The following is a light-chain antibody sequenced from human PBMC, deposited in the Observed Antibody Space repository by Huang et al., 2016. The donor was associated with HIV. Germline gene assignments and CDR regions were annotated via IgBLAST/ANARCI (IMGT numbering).Light chain of an antibody. V-gene: IGKV1-39*01. J-gene: IGKJ4*01. CDR1: QPISTY. CDR2: AAS. CDR3: QQSYSTLT. Sequence: DIQMTQSPSSLSASVGDRVTITCRASQPISTYLNWYQQKPGKAPKLLIYAASSLQSGVPSRFSGSGSGTDFTLTISSLQPEDFGTYYCQQSYSTLTFGGGTKVEIK.